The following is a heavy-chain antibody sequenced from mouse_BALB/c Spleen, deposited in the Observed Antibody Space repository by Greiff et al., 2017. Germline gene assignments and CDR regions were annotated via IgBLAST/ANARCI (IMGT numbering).Heavy chain of an antibody. CDR2: IDPANGNT. CDR3: ANSDY. Sequence: EVKLKQSGAELVKPGASVKLSCTASGFNIKDTYMHWVKQRPEQGLEWIGRIDPANGNTKYDPKFQGKATITADTSSNTAYLQLSSLPSEDTAVYYCANSDYWGQGTTLTVSS. CDR1: GFNIKDTY. V-gene: IGHV14-3*02. J-gene: IGHJ2*01.